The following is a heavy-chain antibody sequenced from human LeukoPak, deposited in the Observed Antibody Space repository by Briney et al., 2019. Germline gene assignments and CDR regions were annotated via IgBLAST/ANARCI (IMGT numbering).Heavy chain of an antibody. V-gene: IGHV5-10-1*01. D-gene: IGHD4-23*01. CDR2: IDPSDSYT. J-gene: IGHJ4*02. CDR1: GYSFTNYR. CDR3: ARWVRDFDY. Sequence: GESLKISCKGSGYSFTNYRIGWVRQMPGKGLEWMGRIDPSDSYTNYSPSFQGHVTISADKSISTAYLQWSSLKASDTAMYYCARWVRDFDYWGQGTLVTVSS.